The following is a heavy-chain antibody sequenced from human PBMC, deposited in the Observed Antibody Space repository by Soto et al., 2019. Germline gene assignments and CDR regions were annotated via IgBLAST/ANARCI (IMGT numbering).Heavy chain of an antibody. D-gene: IGHD2-8*01. J-gene: IGHJ4*02. CDR1: GGSLSSSSW. CDR3: VHHGGVPYYHDF. CDR2: IFYSGST. V-gene: IGHV4-4*02. Sequence: QVQLQESGPGLVNPSGTLSLTCAVSGGSLSSSSWWSWVRQPPGKTLEWLGEIFYSGSTKYNPSLNSRVTISADQSKYDFSLRLSSVTAADTAVYYCVHHGGVPYYHDFWGQGMLVTVSS.